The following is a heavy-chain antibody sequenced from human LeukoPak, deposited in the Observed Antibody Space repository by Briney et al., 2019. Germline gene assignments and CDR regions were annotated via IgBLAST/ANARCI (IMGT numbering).Heavy chain of an antibody. CDR3: ARDLRWELPSLYYYYGMDV. CDR1: GFIVSSNY. Sequence: PGGSLRLSCAASGFIVSSNYMSWVRQAPGKGLEWVSVIYSGGSTYYADSVKGRFTISRDNPKNTLYLQMNSLRAEDTAVYYCARDLRWELPSLYYYYGMDVWGQGTTVTVSS. J-gene: IGHJ6*02. CDR2: IYSGGST. V-gene: IGHV3-53*01. D-gene: IGHD1-26*01.